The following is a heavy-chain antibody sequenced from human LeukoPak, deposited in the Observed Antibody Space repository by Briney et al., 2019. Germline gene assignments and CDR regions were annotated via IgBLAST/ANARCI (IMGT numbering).Heavy chain of an antibody. CDR3: ARGGDSSSYYWAVGYFDL. V-gene: IGHV1-2*02. CDR1: GYTFTGHY. CDR2: INPNSGGT. J-gene: IGHJ2*01. D-gene: IGHD3-22*01. Sequence: ASVKVSCKASGYTFTGHYIHWVRQAPGQGLEWKGWINPNSGGTKYPQKFQGRVAMTRDTSITTAYMELSRLTSDDKAVYYCARGGDSSSYYWAVGYFDLWGRGTLVTVSS.